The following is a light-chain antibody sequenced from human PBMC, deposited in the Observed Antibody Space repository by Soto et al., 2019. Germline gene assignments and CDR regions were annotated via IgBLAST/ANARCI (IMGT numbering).Light chain of an antibody. CDR2: AVT. CDR1: SSDNY. Sequence: QSVLTQPASVSGSPGQSITISCSGISSDNYVSCYQQHPGTAPNLMIYAVTSRPSGVSNPFSGSKSGNTASLTISGLQAEDEADYYCSSYTSSTIVVFGGGTKLTVL. V-gene: IGLV2-14*01. J-gene: IGLJ2*01. CDR3: SSYTSSTIVV.